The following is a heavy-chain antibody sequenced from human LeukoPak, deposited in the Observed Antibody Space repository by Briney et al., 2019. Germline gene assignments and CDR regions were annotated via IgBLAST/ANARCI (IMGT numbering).Heavy chain of an antibody. V-gene: IGHV3-21*01. D-gene: IGHD2-15*01. CDR1: GFTFTSKS. J-gene: IGHJ4*02. CDR2: ISNTGNYI. Sequence: PGGSLRLSCAASGFTFTSKSMHWVRQAPGKGLEWVSSISNTGNYIYHADSVKGRFTISRDNAKNLLFLEMNSLRAEDTAVYYCARDGRSYWDLSKVGYFDYWGQGSLVTVSS. CDR3: ARDGRSYWDLSKVGYFDY.